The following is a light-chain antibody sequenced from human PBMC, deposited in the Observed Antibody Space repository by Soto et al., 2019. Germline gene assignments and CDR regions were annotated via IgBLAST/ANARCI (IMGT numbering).Light chain of an antibody. CDR3: HQYGTSTWT. CDR1: QSVTYSF. J-gene: IGKJ1*01. CDR2: GAS. Sequence: EIVLTQCPGTLSLSPGERATLSCRASQSVTYSFLAWYQQKPGQAPRLLIYGASSRATGIPDRFSGSGSGTAFTLTISRLEPEDFAVYYCHQYGTSTWTCGQGTKVEIK. V-gene: IGKV3-20*01.